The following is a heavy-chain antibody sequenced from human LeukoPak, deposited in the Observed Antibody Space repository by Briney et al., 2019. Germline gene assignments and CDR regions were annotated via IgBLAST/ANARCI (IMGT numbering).Heavy chain of an antibody. V-gene: IGHV3-7*01. D-gene: IGHD6-6*01. J-gene: IGHJ4*02. CDR3: AQDYRSSSGRSIDY. CDR1: GFTFSTYW. Sequence: GGSLRLSCAASGFTFSTYWMTWVRQPPGKGLEWVANLKQDGSEEYYVDSVKGRFTISRDNAKNSLYLQMNSLRAEDTAVYYCAQDYRSSSGRSIDYWGQGTLVTVSS. CDR2: LKQDGSEE.